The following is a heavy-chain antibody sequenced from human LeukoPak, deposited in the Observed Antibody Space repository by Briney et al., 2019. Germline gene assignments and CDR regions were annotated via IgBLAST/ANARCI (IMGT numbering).Heavy chain of an antibody. J-gene: IGHJ5*02. D-gene: IGHD2-2*01. CDR1: GGTFSSYA. CDR3: ASDCSSTSCYPDPYNWFDP. V-gene: IGHV1-69*01. Sequence: ASVKVSCKASGGTFSSYAISWVRQAPGQGLEWMGGIIPIFGTANYAQKFQGRVTITADESTSTAYMELRRLRSEDTAVYYCASDCSSTSCYPDPYNWFDPWGQGTLVTVSS. CDR2: IIPIFGTA.